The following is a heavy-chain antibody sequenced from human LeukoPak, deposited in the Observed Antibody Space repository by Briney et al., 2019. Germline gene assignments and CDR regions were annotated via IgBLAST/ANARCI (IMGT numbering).Heavy chain of an antibody. V-gene: IGHV4-59*01. CDR2: IYYSGST. CDR1: GGSISTYY. CDR3: AREGVTHNWFDP. J-gene: IGHJ5*02. D-gene: IGHD4-11*01. Sequence: SETLSLACTVSGGSISTYYWSWIRQPPGKGLEWIGYIYYSGSTNYKPSLKSRVTMSVDTSKNQFSLKLSSVTAADTAVYYCAREGVTHNWFDPWGQGTLVTVSS.